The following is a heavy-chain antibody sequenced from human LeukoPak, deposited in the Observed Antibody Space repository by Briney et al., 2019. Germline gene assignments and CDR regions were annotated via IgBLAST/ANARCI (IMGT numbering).Heavy chain of an antibody. D-gene: IGHD2-2*01. CDR1: GGSISNYY. CDR2: VYYNGVT. CDR3: ARDAGTCTSASCSDYLDF. Sequence: ASETLSLTCTVSGGSISNYYWSWIRQPPGNGLEWIGYVYYNGVTHYSPSLQSRISISVDMSKNQFSLKVTSVTAADTAVYYCARDAGTCTSASCSDYLDFWGQGTLVTVSS. J-gene: IGHJ4*02. V-gene: IGHV4-59*01.